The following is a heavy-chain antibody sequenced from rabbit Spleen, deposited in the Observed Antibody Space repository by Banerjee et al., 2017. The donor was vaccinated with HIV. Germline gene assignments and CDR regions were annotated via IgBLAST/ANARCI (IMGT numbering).Heavy chain of an antibody. D-gene: IGHD8-1*01. V-gene: IGHV1S7*01. CDR3: ARDGAGSSYFNL. CDR2: FDVVFGGT. Sequence: QLEESGGGLVKPEGSLTLTCKASGVSFNDKDVMCWVRQTPGKGLEWIGYFDVVFGGTYYASWVNGQFTISSHNAQNTLYLQLNSLTDADTATYFCARDGAGSSYFNLWGQGTLVTVS. J-gene: IGHJ4*01. CDR1: GVSFNDKD.